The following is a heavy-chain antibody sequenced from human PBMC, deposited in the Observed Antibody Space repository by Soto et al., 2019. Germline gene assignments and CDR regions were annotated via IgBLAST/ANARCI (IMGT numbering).Heavy chain of an antibody. CDR2: ISAYNGNT. V-gene: IGHV1-18*01. D-gene: IGHD4-17*01. CDR3: ARVRADYGDYGYYYYYYMDV. J-gene: IGHJ6*03. Sequence: GASVKVSCKASGYTFTSYGISWVRQAPGQGLEWMGWISAYNGNTNYAQKLQGRVTMTTDTSTSTAYMELRSLRSDDTAVYYCARVRADYGDYGYYYYYYMDVWGKGTTVTVSS. CDR1: GYTFTSYG.